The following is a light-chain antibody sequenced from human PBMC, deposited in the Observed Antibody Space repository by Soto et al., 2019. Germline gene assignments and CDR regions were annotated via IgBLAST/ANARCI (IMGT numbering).Light chain of an antibody. J-gene: IGLJ1*01. Sequence: QSALTQPPSASGSPGQSVTISCTGTSSDVGGYKYVSWYQHHPGKAPKVVIYEVTKRPSGVPDRFSGSQSGNTASLTVSGLQAEDEAEYYCSSYTNINTRACVFGTGTKVTVL. V-gene: IGLV2-8*01. CDR2: EVT. CDR3: SSYTNINTRACV. CDR1: SSDVGGYKY.